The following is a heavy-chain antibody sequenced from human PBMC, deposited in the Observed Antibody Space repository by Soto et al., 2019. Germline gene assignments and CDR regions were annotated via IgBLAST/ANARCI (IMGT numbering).Heavy chain of an antibody. V-gene: IGHV1-69*01. D-gene: IGHD2-8*01. CDR2: IISIFGTT. CDR1: GGTFSSYV. J-gene: IGHJ6*02. Sequence: QVQLVQSGAEVKKPGSSVKVSCKASGGTFSSYVIGWVRQAPGQGLEWMGGIISIFGTTHYAQRFQGRVTXXXDEXXXXXXXXLSSLRSEDTAVYYCATPLAYAMRGWDGLDVWGQGTTVTVSS. CDR3: ATPLAYAMRGWDGLDV.